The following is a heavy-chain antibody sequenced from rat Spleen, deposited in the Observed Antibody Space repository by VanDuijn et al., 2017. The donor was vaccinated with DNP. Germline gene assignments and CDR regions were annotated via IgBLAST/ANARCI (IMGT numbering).Heavy chain of an antibody. CDR2: ISYDGSST. D-gene: IGHD1-2*01. CDR3: ASLWQPLY. V-gene: IGHV5-29*01. Sequence: EVQLVESDGGLVQPGRSLKLSCAASGFTFSDYYMAWVRQAPTKGLEWVATISYDGSSTYYRDSVKGRFTISRDNAKSTLYLQMDSLRSEDTATYYCASLWQPLYWGQGVMVTVSS. J-gene: IGHJ2*01. CDR1: GFTFSDYY.